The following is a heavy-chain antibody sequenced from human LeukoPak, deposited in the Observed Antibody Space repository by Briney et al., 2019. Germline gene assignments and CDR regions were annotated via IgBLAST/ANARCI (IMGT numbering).Heavy chain of an antibody. Sequence: GGSLRLSCAASGFVFSTYGMHWVRQAPGKGLEWVAVIWDDGSNQYYVDSVRGRFTISRDNSKNTLYLQMNSLRAEDTAVYYCARDGRGFSYGLKSDYWGQGTLVTVSS. CDR1: GFVFSTYG. J-gene: IGHJ4*02. D-gene: IGHD5-18*01. CDR3: ARDGRGFSYGLKSDY. CDR2: IWDDGSNQ. V-gene: IGHV3-33*01.